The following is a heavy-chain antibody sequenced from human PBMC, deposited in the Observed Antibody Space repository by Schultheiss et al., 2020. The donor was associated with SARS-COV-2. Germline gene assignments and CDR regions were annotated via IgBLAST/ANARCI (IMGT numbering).Heavy chain of an antibody. CDR1: GFTLSIYA. CDR3: AKASGYSASGDYYTDV. Sequence: GESLKISCAASGFTLSIYAMSWVRQAPGKGLEWVSAVSAGGGTTYYADSVKGRFTISGDNSKNTLYLQMNRLRAEDTAVYYCAKASGYSASGDYYTDVWGKGTTVTVSS. V-gene: IGHV3-23*01. J-gene: IGHJ6*03. CDR2: VSAGGGTT. D-gene: IGHD3-3*01.